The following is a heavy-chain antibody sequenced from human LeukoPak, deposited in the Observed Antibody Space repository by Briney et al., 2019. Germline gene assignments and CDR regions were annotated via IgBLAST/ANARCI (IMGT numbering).Heavy chain of an antibody. CDR3: ARDHILRGFNYRRYFDH. CDR2: VSYRGKS. J-gene: IGHJ4*02. V-gene: IGHV4-39*07. D-gene: IGHD3-10*01. Sequence: SETLSLICAVSGVSVTTFDTDYWGWIRQPPGKTLEWVGSVSYRGKSYFTPSLQSRAFISLDTSRNQFSLTVTSVTAADTAIYYCARDHILRGFNYRRYFDHWGQGILVAVSS. CDR1: GVSVTTFDTDY.